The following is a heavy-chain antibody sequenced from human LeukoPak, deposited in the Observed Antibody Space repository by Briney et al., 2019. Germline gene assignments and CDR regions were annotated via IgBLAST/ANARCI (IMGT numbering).Heavy chain of an antibody. Sequence: SVKVSCKASGGIFSSYAISWVRQAPGQGLEWMGGIIPILGTANYAQKFQGRVTITADESTSTAYMELSSLRSEDTAVYYCATCARNFYCYRFDYWGQGTLVTVSS. D-gene: IGHD2-2*02. J-gene: IGHJ4*02. CDR3: ATCARNFYCYRFDY. CDR2: IIPILGTA. CDR1: GGIFSSYA. V-gene: IGHV1-69*13.